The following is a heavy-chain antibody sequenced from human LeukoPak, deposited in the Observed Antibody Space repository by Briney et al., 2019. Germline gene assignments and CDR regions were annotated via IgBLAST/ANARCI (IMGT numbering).Heavy chain of an antibody. V-gene: IGHV3-7*01. D-gene: IGHD4-17*01. CDR2: IKQDGSEK. CDR1: GFTFSNYW. Sequence: PGGSLRLSCAASGFTFSNYWMSWVRQAPGKGLEWVASIKQDGSEKYYVDSVKGRFTISRDNAKNSLYLQMNSLRAEDTALYYCARAPGEGWFDPWGQGTLVTVSS. CDR3: ARAPGEGWFDP. J-gene: IGHJ5*02.